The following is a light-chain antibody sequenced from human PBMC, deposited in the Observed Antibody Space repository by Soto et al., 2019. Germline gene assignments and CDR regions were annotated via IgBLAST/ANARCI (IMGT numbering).Light chain of an antibody. CDR1: QSVSSSY. J-gene: IGKJ1*01. CDR2: GAS. CDR3: QQYGSSSWT. V-gene: IGKV3-20*01. Sequence: EIVLTQSPGTLSLSPGERATLSCRASQSVSSSYLAWYQQKPGQAPRLLIYGASSRATGIPDRFSCSGSGTDFTLTISRLEPEAFAVYYCQQYGSSSWTFGQGTKVEIK.